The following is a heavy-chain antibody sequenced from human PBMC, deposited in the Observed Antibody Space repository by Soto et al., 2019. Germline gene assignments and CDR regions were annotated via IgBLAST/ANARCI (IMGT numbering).Heavy chain of an antibody. Sequence: ASVKVSCKASGYTFTSYYMHWVRQAPGQGLEWMGIINPSGGSTSYAQKFQGRVTMTRDTSTSTVYMELSSLRSEDTAVYYCAREVGDNSSSWYYFDYWGQGTLVTVPQ. J-gene: IGHJ4*02. D-gene: IGHD6-13*01. CDR2: INPSGGST. CDR1: GYTFTSYY. CDR3: AREVGDNSSSWYYFDY. V-gene: IGHV1-46*03.